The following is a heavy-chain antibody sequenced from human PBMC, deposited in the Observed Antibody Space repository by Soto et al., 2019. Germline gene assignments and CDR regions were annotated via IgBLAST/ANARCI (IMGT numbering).Heavy chain of an antibody. CDR1: GFTFSSYG. Sequence: QPGGSLRLSCAASGFTFSSYGMHWVRQAPGKGLGWVAVISYDGSNKYYADSVKGRFTISRDNSKNTLYLQMNSLRAEDTAVYYCAKVAYYYDSSGYYIDPYYFDYWGQGTLVTVSS. J-gene: IGHJ4*02. CDR3: AKVAYYYDSSGYYIDPYYFDY. CDR2: ISYDGSNK. D-gene: IGHD3-22*01. V-gene: IGHV3-30*18.